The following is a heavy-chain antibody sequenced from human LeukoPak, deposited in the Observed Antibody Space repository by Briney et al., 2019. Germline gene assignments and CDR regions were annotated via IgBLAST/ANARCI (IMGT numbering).Heavy chain of an antibody. V-gene: IGHV4-39*01. CDR2: IYYSGST. D-gene: IGHD3-22*01. CDR3: AISTYYYDSSGIF. Sequence: PSETLSLTCTVSGGSIRSSSYYWAWIRQPPGKGLEWIGNIYYSGSTYYNPSLKSRVTISVDTSKNQFSLKLSSVTAEDTAVYFCAISTYYYDSSGIFWGQGTLVTVSS. CDR1: GGSIRSSSYY. J-gene: IGHJ4*02.